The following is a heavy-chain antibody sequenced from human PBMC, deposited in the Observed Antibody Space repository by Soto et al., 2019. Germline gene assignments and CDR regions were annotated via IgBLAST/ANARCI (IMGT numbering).Heavy chain of an antibody. CDR3: ESSGHNSGFFYYDY. J-gene: IGHJ4*02. V-gene: IGHV2-5*01. CDR2: INWNDDK. CDR1: GFSLSSTGVG. Sequence: QITLKESGPTLVKVTQTVTLTCTFSGFSLSSTGVGVGWIRQPPGNALEGLALINWNDDKRYNPSLKSRLTITKDTSKSQVVLTMTNMDALDTATNYCESSGHNSGFFYYDYGGQGTLVTVSS. D-gene: IGHD3-22*01.